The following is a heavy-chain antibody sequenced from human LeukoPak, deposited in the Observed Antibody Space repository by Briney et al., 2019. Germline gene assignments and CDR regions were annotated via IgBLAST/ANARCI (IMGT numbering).Heavy chain of an antibody. Sequence: GGSLRLSCAASGFTFSSYAMSWVRQAPGKGVEWVSATSGSGDGTFYADSVKGRFTISSDNSKNTLYLQMNSLRAEDTAIYYCAKLRDFFDSSGQFDYWGQGTLVTVSS. V-gene: IGHV3-23*01. CDR3: AKLRDFFDSSGQFDY. CDR2: TSGSGDGT. J-gene: IGHJ4*02. CDR1: GFTFSSYA. D-gene: IGHD3-22*01.